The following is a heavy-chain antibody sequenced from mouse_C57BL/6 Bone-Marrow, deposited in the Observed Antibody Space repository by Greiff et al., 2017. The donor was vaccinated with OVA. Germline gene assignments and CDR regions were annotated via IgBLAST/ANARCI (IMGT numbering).Heavy chain of an antibody. D-gene: IGHD1-1*01. CDR2: IDPSDSYT. V-gene: IGHV1-69*01. CDR3: ARGEPIYYYGSSYVAWVY. Sequence: VKLQQPGAELVMPGASVKLSCKASGYTFTSYWMHWVKQRPGQGLEWIGEIDPSDSYTNYNQKFKGKSTLTVDKSSSTAYMQLSSLTSEDSAVYYCARGEPIYYYGSSYVAWVYWGQGTLVTVSA. CDR1: GYTFTSYW. J-gene: IGHJ3*01.